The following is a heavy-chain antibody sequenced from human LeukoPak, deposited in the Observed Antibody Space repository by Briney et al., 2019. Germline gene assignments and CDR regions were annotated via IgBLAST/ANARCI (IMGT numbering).Heavy chain of an antibody. D-gene: IGHD3-22*01. J-gene: IGHJ3*01. Sequence: GGSLRLSCAASGFTFSSYEMNWVRQAPGKGLEWVAYISSNSSSRYYADSVKGRFTMTRDNAKKALYLDMNSLTCEDTAVYYCSRESYYDSSGNDAFDVWGQGTMIPVSS. CDR1: GFTFSSYE. CDR2: ISSNSSSR. V-gene: IGHV3-48*03. CDR3: SRESYYDSSGNDAFDV.